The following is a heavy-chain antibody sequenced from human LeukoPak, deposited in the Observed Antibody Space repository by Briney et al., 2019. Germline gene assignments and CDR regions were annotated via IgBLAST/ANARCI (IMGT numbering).Heavy chain of an antibody. D-gene: IGHD1-14*01. V-gene: IGHV3-30-3*01. CDR3: PREAVNHGMDV. J-gene: IGHJ6*02. CDR1: GFTFSSYA. Sequence: PGGSLRLSCAASGFTFSSYAMHWVRQAPGKGLEWVAVISYDGSNKYYADSVKGRFTISRDNSKNTLYLQMNSLRAEDTAVYYCPREAVNHGMDVWGQGTTVTVSS. CDR2: ISYDGSNK.